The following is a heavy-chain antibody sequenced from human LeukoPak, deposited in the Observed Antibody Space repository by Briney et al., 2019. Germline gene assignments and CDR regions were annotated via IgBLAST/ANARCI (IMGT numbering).Heavy chain of an antibody. CDR2: IIPIFGTA. V-gene: IGHV1-69*05. D-gene: IGHD3-22*01. CDR1: GGTFSSYA. Sequence: ASVKVSCKASGGTFSSYAISWVRQAPGQGLEWMGRIIPIFGTANYAQKLQGRVTITTDESTSTAYMELSSLRSDDTAVYYCASQPLRRNSSGPPEEFDYWGQGTLVTVSS. J-gene: IGHJ4*02. CDR3: ASQPLRRNSSGPPEEFDY.